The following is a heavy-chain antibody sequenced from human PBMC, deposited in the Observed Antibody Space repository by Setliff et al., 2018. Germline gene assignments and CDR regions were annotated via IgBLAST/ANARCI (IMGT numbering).Heavy chain of an antibody. CDR2: ISYDETQR. J-gene: IGHJ3*01. CDR3: AVSAVDSGDALEF. CDR1: GFSFNLYG. V-gene: IGHV3-30*03. D-gene: IGHD3-10*01. Sequence: SLKISCAASGFSFNLYGMHWVRQAPGKGLEWLAVISYDETQRYYADSVKGRFAISRDNSKNTLSLQMNNLRTEDTALYYCAVSAVDSGDALEFWGRGTRVTVS.